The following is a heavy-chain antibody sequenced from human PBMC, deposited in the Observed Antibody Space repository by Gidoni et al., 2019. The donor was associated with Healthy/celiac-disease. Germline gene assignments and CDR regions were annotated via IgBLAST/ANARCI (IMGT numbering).Heavy chain of an antibody. D-gene: IGHD6-13*01. CDR1: GYTFTSYA. Sequence: QVQLVESGSEVKKPGASVKVSCKASGYTFTSYAMNWVRQAPGQGLECMGWINTNTGNPTYAQGFTGRFVFSLDTSVSTAYLQISSLKAEDTAVYYCAREPYGGIAKGYFQHWGQGTLVTVSS. CDR2: INTNTGNP. J-gene: IGHJ1*01. V-gene: IGHV7-4-1*02. CDR3: AREPYGGIAKGYFQH.